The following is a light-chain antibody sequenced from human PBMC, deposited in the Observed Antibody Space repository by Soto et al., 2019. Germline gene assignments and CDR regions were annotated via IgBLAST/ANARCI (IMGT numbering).Light chain of an antibody. CDR3: QQYNSYST. Sequence: DIQMTQSPSTLSASVGDRVTITCRASKSISSWLAWYQQKPGKAPKLLIYKASSLESGVPSMFSGSGSGTEFTLTISSLQPDDFATYYCQQYNSYSTFGQGTKLEIK. J-gene: IGKJ2*01. V-gene: IGKV1-5*03. CDR1: KSISSW. CDR2: KAS.